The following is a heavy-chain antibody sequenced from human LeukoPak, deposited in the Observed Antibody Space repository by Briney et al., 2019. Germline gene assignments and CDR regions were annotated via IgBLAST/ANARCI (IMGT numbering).Heavy chain of an antibody. Sequence: ASVKVSCKASGYTFTSYGISWVRQAPGQGLEWMGWISAYNGNTNYAQKLQGRVTMTTDTSTSTAYMGLRSLRSDDTAVYYCARGIAYYYYYGMDVWGQGTTVTVSS. D-gene: IGHD2-15*01. CDR2: ISAYNGNT. CDR1: GYTFTSYG. CDR3: ARGIAYYYYYGMDV. V-gene: IGHV1-18*01. J-gene: IGHJ6*02.